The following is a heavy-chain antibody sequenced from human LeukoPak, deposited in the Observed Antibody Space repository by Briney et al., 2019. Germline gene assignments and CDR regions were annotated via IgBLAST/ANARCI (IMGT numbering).Heavy chain of an antibody. D-gene: IGHD1-7*01. J-gene: IGHJ4*02. CDR2: IYSGGST. CDR3: AKDRARGGTTDFDY. CDR1: GFTVSSNY. V-gene: IGHV3-53*01. Sequence: GGSLRLSCAASGFTVSSNYMSWVRQALGKGLEWVSVIYSGGSTYYADSVKGRFAISRDNSKNTLYLQMNSLRAEDTAVYFCAKDRARGGTTDFDYWGQGTLVTVSS.